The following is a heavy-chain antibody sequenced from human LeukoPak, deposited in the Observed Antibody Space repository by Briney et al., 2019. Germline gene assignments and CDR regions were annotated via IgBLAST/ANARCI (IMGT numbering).Heavy chain of an antibody. V-gene: IGHV4-34*01. CDR2: INHSGST. J-gene: IGHJ4*02. CDR3: ARSTSVAGLLYYFDY. D-gene: IGHD6-19*01. Sequence: SETLSLTCAVYGGSFSGYYWSWIRQPPGKGLEWIGGINHSGSTNYNPSLKSRVTISVDTSKNQFSLKLSSVTAADTAVYYCARSTSVAGLLYYFDYWGQGTLVTVSS. CDR1: GGSFSGYY.